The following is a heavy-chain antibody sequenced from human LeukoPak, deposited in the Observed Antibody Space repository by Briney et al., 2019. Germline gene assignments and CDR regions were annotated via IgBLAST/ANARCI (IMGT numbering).Heavy chain of an antibody. CDR2: ISAYNGNT. CDR1: GYTFTSYG. V-gene: IGHV1-18*01. Sequence: ASVKVSCKASGYTFTSYGISWVRQAPGQGLEWMGWISAYNGNTNYAQKLQGRVTMTTDTSTSTAYMELSSLRSDDTAVYYCARGPRVEYSSSYLYHYYYYYMDVWGKGTTVTVSS. D-gene: IGHD6-6*01. J-gene: IGHJ6*03. CDR3: ARGPRVEYSSSYLYHYYYYYMDV.